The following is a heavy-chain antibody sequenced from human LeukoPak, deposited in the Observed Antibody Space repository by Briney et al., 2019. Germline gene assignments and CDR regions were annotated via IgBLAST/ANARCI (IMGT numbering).Heavy chain of an antibody. Sequence: GSLRLSCATSGFIFSHHGMNWVRQAPGKGLEWVSGIRADAVTTYYADSVKGRFTISRDNSKNTLYLQMNSLRAEDTAVYYCAKELHTFDYWGQGTLVTVSS. J-gene: IGHJ4*02. CDR1: GFIFSHHG. CDR2: IRADAVTT. CDR3: AKELHTFDY. V-gene: IGHV3-23*01.